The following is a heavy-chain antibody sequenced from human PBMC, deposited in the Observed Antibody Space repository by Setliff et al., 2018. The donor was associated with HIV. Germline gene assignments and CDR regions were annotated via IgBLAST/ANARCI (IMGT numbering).Heavy chain of an antibody. CDR2: INHSGST. D-gene: IGHD3-10*01. CDR3: AHAYGSRSRYFDY. Sequence: SETLSLTCAVYGGSFSGYYWSWIRQPPGKGLEWIGEINHSGSTNYNPSLKSRVTISVDTSKNQFSLKLSSVTAADTAVYYCAHAYGSRSRYFDYWGQGTLVTVSS. V-gene: IGHV4-34*01. CDR1: GGSFSGYY. J-gene: IGHJ4*02.